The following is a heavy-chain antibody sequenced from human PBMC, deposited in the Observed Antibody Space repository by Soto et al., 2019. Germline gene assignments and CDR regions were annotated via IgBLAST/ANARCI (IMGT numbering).Heavy chain of an antibody. D-gene: IGHD6-19*01. J-gene: IGHJ3*02. CDR3: ASLPVAGVAFEI. CDR2: IIPILGIA. CDR1: GGTFSSYT. Sequence: QVQLVQSGAEVKKPGSSVKVSCKASGGTFSSYTISWVRQAPGQGLEWMGRIIPILGIAKYAQKFQGRVTITADKSTSTAYMELSSLRSEDTAVYYCASLPVAGVAFEIWGQGTMVTVSS. V-gene: IGHV1-69*02.